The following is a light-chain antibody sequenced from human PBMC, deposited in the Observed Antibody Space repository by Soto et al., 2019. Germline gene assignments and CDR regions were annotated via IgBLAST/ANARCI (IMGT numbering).Light chain of an antibody. CDR2: GAS. V-gene: IGKV3-20*01. J-gene: IGKJ1*01. CDR1: QSVSSDW. Sequence: TVLTQSPGTLSLSPGERAALSCRASQSVSSDWLAWYQQKPGQPPRLLIYGASNRATGIPDRFSGSGSVTDFTLTISSLETEEFPFYFCQDYHGSPPTFGQGTMVEIK. CDR3: QDYHGSPPT.